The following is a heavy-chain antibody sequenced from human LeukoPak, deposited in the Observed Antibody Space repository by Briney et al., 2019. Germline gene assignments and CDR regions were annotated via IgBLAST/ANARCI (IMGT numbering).Heavy chain of an antibody. D-gene: IGHD5-12*01. CDR2: ISYDGSNK. CDR3: AKPSDSGYDWFDY. Sequence: PGGSLRLSCAASGFTFSSYGMHWVRQAPGKGLEWVAVISYDGSNKYYADSVKGRFTISRDNSKNTLYLQMNSLRAEDTAAYYCAKPSDSGYDWFDYWGQGTLVTVSS. CDR1: GFTFSSYG. J-gene: IGHJ4*02. V-gene: IGHV3-30*18.